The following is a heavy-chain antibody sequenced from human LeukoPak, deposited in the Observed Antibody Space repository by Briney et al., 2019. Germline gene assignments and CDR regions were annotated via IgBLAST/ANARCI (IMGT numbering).Heavy chain of an antibody. V-gene: IGHV3-48*03. D-gene: IGHD3-3*01. CDR1: GFTFRSYE. CDR2: ISGSGSTI. Sequence: GGSLRLSCAASGFTFRSYEMNWVRQAPGKGLEWVSYISGSGSTIYYADSVKGRFTISRDNAQNSLFLQMNSLRAEDTAVYYCAHVKPRPGSGFDIWGQGTMVTVSS. J-gene: IGHJ3*02. CDR3: AHVKPRPGSGFDI.